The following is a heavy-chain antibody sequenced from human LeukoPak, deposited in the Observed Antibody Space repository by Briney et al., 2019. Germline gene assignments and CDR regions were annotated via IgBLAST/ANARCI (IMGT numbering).Heavy chain of an antibody. J-gene: IGHJ4*02. D-gene: IGHD3-9*01. CDR3: TTSYGTKRYFFDN. Sequence: GGSLRLSCAASGFTVSTKYMNWVRQAPGKGLEWVSIIYDGGSTYYAESVRGRFVISRDNSENTLYLHMNNLRAEDTAMYYCTTSYGTKRYFFDNWGQGTLVAVTS. CDR2: IYDGGST. CDR1: GFTVSTKY. V-gene: IGHV3-66*01.